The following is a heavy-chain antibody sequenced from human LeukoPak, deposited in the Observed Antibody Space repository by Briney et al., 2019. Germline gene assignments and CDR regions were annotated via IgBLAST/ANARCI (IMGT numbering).Heavy chain of an antibody. CDR3: ARAGVGYYGSGSYGY. D-gene: IGHD3-10*01. CDR2: ISSSGSTI. CDR1: GFTFSSYE. J-gene: IGHJ4*02. Sequence: PGGSLRLSCAASGFTFSSYEMNWVRQAPGKGLEWVSYISSSGSTIYYADSVKGRFTISRDNAKNSLYLQMNSLRAEDTAVYYCARAGVGYYGSGSYGYWGQGTLVTVSS. V-gene: IGHV3-48*03.